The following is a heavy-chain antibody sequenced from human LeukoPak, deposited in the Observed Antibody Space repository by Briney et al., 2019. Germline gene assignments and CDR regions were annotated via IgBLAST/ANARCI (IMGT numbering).Heavy chain of an antibody. D-gene: IGHD3-3*01. CDR1: GGSISSSNW. CDR2: IYHSGST. J-gene: IGHJ4*02. V-gene: IGHV4-4*02. Sequence: SETLSLTCAVSGGSISSSNWWSWVRQPPGKGLEWIGEIYHSGSTNYNPSLKSRVTISVDTSKNQFSLKLSSVTAADTAVYYCARGTKSPTIFGSGKYYFDYWGQGTLVTVSS. CDR3: ARGTKSPTIFGSGKYYFDY.